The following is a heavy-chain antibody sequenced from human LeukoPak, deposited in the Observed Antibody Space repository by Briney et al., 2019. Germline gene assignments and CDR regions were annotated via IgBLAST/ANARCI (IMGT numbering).Heavy chain of an antibody. CDR3: ARYYSGYDPSLAQNFDY. J-gene: IGHJ4*02. Sequence: MHWVRQAPGQGLEWMGWVNPNRGRTNYAQKFQGRVTMTRDTSISTAYMELSRLRSDDTAVYYCARYYSGYDPSLAQNFDYWGQGTLVTVSS. CDR2: VNPNRGRT. V-gene: IGHV1-2*02. D-gene: IGHD5-12*01.